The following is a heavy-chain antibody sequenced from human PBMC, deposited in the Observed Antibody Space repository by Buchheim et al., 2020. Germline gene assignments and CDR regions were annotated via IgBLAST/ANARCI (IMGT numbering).Heavy chain of an antibody. Sequence: EVQLVESGGGLVQPGGSLRLSCAASGFTFSIFGMNWVRQAPGKGLEWVSYINPSGTTISYADSVRGRFTMSRDTAKSSLYPQMDSLRAEDTAVYYCARVRIWGTSNYYGMDVWGQGTT. D-gene: IGHD7-27*01. J-gene: IGHJ6*02. CDR1: GFTFSIFG. V-gene: IGHV3-48*04. CDR3: ARVRIWGTSNYYGMDV. CDR2: INPSGTTI.